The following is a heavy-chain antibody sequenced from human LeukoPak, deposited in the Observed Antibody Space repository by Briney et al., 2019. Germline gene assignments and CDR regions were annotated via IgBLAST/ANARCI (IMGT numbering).Heavy chain of an antibody. CDR3: GRDPRSRVNYYDGSGYPGAFDI. CDR2: IYTSGST. CDR1: GGSISSGCYY. D-gene: IGHD3-22*01. J-gene: IGHJ3*02. V-gene: IGHV4-61*02. Sequence: SQTLSLTCTVSGGSISSGCYYWSWIRQPAGKGLEWIGRIYTSGSTNYNPSLKSRVTISVDTSKNQFSLKLSSVTAADTAVYYCGRDPRSRVNYYDGSGYPGAFDIWGQGTMVTVSS.